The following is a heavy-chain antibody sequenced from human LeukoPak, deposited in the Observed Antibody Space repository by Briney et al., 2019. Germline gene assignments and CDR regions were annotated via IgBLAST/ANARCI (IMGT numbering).Heavy chain of an antibody. Sequence: GGSLRLSCAASGFTFSNAWMSWVRQAPGKGLEWVGRIKSKTDGGTTDYAAPVKGRFTISRDDSKNTLYLQMNSLKTEDTAVYYCTTTFGPVVPAAIRGYWGQGTLVTVSS. CDR2: IKSKTDGGTT. J-gene: IGHJ4*02. D-gene: IGHD2-2*01. CDR3: TTTFGPVVPAAIRGY. V-gene: IGHV3-15*01. CDR1: GFTFSNAW.